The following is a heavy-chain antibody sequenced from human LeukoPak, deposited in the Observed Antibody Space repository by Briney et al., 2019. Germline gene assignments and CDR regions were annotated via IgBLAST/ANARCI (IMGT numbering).Heavy chain of an antibody. CDR3: ARQRLPVAGTPRFDY. CDR2: IIPIFGTA. CDR1: GGTFSSYA. Sequence: SVKVSCKASGGTFSSYAISWVRQAPGQGLEWMGRIIPIFGTANYAQKFQGRVTITTDESTSTAYMELSSLRPEDTAVYYCARQRLPVAGTPRFDYWGQGTLVTVSS. V-gene: IGHV1-69*05. D-gene: IGHD6-19*01. J-gene: IGHJ4*02.